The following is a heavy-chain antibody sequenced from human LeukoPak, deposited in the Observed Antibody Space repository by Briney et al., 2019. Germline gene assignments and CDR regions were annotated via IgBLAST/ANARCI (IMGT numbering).Heavy chain of an antibody. Sequence: SETLSLTCAVYGGSFSGYYWSWIRQPPGKGLEWIGEINHSGSTNYNPSLKSRVTISVDTSKNQFSLKLSSVTAEGTAVYYCARGRRRLYYDSSGYFNFDYWGQGTLVTVSS. J-gene: IGHJ4*02. D-gene: IGHD3-22*01. CDR1: GGSFSGYY. V-gene: IGHV4-34*01. CDR2: INHSGST. CDR3: ARGRRRLYYDSSGYFNFDY.